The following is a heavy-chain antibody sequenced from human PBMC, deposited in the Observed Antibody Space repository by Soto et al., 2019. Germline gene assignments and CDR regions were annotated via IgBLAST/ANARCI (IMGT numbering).Heavy chain of an antibody. J-gene: IGHJ6*02. CDR2: IIPIFGTA. V-gene: IGHV1-69*06. D-gene: IGHD3-10*01. CDR3: ARDRATMVRGVTLYYYYYGMDV. CDR1: GGTFSSYA. Sequence: ASVKVSCKASGGTFSSYAISWVRQAPGQGLEWMGGIIPIFGTANYAQKFQGRVTITADKSTSTAYMELSSLRSEDTAVYYCARDRATMVRGVTLYYYYYGMDVWGQGTTVTVSS.